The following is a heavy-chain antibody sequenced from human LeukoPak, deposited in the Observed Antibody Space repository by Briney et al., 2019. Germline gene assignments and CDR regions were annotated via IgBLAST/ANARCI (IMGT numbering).Heavy chain of an antibody. CDR2: IRLDGSNK. V-gene: IGHV3-30*02. CDR3: ARFNWFDS. J-gene: IGHJ5*01. CDR1: GFTFSSYG. Sequence: PGGSLRLSCAASGFTFSSYGMHWVRQAPGKGLEWVAFIRLDGSNKYYADSVRGRFTISRDNAKNSLYLQMNSLRAEDTAVYYRARFNWFDSWGQGTLVTVSS. D-gene: IGHD3-3*01.